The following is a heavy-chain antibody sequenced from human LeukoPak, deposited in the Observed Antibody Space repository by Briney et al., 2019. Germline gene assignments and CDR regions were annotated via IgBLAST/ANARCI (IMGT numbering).Heavy chain of an antibody. J-gene: IGHJ6*02. V-gene: IGHV3-74*01. CDR1: GFTFSSYE. Sequence: GGSLGLSCAASGFTFSSYEMNWVRQAPGEGLVWVSRIDPDGSTTNYADSVKGRFTTSRDNAKNTLYLQMNSLRAEDTALYYCTRVQAGRAGLMDVWGRGTTVTVSS. CDR3: TRVQAGRAGLMDV. CDR2: IDPDGSTT. D-gene: IGHD6-13*01.